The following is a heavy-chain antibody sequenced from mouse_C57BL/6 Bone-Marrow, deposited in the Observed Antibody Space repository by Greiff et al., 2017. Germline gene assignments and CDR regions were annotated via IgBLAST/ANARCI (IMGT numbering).Heavy chain of an antibody. D-gene: IGHD2-5*01. CDR1: GYTFTDYY. CDR2: INPNNGGT. V-gene: IGHV1-26*01. Sequence: EVQLQQSGPELVKPGASVKISCKASGYTFTDYYMNWVKQSHGKSLEWIGDINPNNGGTSYNQKFKGKATLTVDKSSSTAYMELRSLTSEDSAVYYCARCYSNYVKYFDVWGTGTTVTVAS. CDR3: ARCYSNYVKYFDV. J-gene: IGHJ1*03.